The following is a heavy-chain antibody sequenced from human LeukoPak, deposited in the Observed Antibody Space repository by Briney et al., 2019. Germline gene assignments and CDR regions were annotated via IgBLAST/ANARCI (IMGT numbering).Heavy chain of an antibody. CDR1: GGSISSYY. Sequence: SETLSLTCTVSGGSISSYYWSWIRQPPGKGLEWIGYIYYSGSTNYNPSLKSRVTISVDTSKNQFSLKLSSVTAADTAVYYCARGTNNYYGSGPFDYWGQGTLVTVSS. CDR2: IYYSGST. D-gene: IGHD3-10*01. J-gene: IGHJ4*02. CDR3: ARGTNNYYGSGPFDY. V-gene: IGHV4-59*01.